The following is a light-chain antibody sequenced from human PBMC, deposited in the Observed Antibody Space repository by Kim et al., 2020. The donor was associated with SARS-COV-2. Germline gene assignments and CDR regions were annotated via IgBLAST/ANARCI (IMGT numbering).Light chain of an antibody. CDR2: WAS. V-gene: IGKV4-1*01. CDR1: QSLLFGSNNNNF. J-gene: IGKJ1*01. CDR3: QQYLDIPT. Sequence: TVMIQSPDSLTVSLGARATISCKSSQSLLFGSNNNNFLAWYQQRPGQPPKLLIYWASTRESGVPDRFSVSGSGTDFNLTISSLHADDVAVYFCQQYLDIPTFGQGTTVDIK.